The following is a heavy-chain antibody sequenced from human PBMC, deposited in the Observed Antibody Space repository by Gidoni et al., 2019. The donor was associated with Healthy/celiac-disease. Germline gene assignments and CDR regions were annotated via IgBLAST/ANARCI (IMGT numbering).Heavy chain of an antibody. V-gene: IGHV3-30*03. Sequence: QVQLVESGGGVVQPGRSLRLSCAASGFTFSSYGMHWVRQAPGKGLEWVVVISYDGSNKYYADSVKGRFTISRDNSKNTLYLQMNSLRAEDTAVYYCAIISGYDMRVNDYWGQGTLVTVSS. CDR3: AIISGYDMRVNDY. D-gene: IGHD5-12*01. CDR1: GFTFSSYG. J-gene: IGHJ4*02. CDR2: ISYDGSNK.